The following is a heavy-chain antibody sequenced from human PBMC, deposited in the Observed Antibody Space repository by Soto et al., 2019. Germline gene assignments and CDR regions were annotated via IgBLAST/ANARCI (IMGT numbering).Heavy chain of an antibody. CDR3: AQKHGGPYLDIVVVPAVTPQGNY. D-gene: IGHD2-2*01. V-gene: IGHV3-23*01. CDR2: ISGSGGST. CDR1: GFTFSSYA. J-gene: IGHJ4*02. Sequence: GGSLRLSCAASGFTFSSYAMSWVRQAPGKGLEWVSAISGSGGSTYYADSVKGRFTISRDNSKNTLYLQMNSLRAEDTAVYYCAQKHGGPYLDIVVVPAVTPQGNYWGQGTLVTVSS.